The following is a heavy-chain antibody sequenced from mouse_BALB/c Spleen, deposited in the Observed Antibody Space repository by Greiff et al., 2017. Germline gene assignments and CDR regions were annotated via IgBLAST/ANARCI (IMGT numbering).Heavy chain of an antibody. CDR1: GFSLTSYG. Sequence: VQLQQSGPGLVQPSQSLSITCTVSGFSLTSYGVHWVRQSPGKGLEWLGVIWSGGSTDYNAAFISRLSISKDNSKSQVFFKMNSLQANDTAIYYCARNRGGGTAYAMDYWGQGTSVTVSS. CDR3: ARNRGGGTAYAMDY. V-gene: IGHV2-2*02. D-gene: IGHD1-2*01. CDR2: IWSGGST. J-gene: IGHJ4*01.